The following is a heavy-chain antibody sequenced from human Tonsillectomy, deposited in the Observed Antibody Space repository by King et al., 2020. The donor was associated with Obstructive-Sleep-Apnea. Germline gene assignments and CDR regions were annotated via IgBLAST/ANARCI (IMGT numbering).Heavy chain of an antibody. J-gene: IGHJ5*02. D-gene: IGHD6-13*01. CDR1: GGSFSDYY. CDR2: INHSEST. CDR3: ARGSGAATVNWFDP. Sequence: VQLQQWGAGLLKPSETLSLTCAVFGGSFSDYYWSWIRQPPGKGLEWIGEINHSESTNYDPSLKSRVTMSVDTSKSQFSLRLTSVTAADTAVYYCARGSGAATVNWFDPWGQGTLVTVSS. V-gene: IGHV4-34*01.